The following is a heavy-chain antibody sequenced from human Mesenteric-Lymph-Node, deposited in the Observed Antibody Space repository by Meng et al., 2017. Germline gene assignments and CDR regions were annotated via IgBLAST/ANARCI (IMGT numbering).Heavy chain of an antibody. CDR3: ASFDHIPRRNYLDY. Sequence: ESGPGLVEPSHTLSLTCTVSGGSMSSGNYYWSWSRQPPGKGLEWIGYIHHSGSAYYNPSLKSRVSISVDTSKNQFSLNLNSMTAADTAVYYCASFDHIPRRNYLDYWGQGTLVPSPQ. J-gene: IGHJ4*02. CDR2: IHHSGSA. V-gene: IGHV4-30-4*01. D-gene: IGHD2-21*01. CDR1: GGSMSSGNYY.